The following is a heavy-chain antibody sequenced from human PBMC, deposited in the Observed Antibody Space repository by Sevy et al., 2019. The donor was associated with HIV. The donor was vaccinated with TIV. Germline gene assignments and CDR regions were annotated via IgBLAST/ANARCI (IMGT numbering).Heavy chain of an antibody. CDR1: GFSFTSYW. CDR2: IQSKIDGGTT. J-gene: IGHJ6*02. D-gene: IGHD3-9*01. Sequence: GGSLRLSCAASGFSFTSYWMSWVRQAPGKGLEWVGRIQSKIDGGTTDFAAPVKGRFTISRDDSKNTVFLQMNSLKTEDAAVYYCTTSSHSPRVWRDFDPRFYFFYYGMDVWGQGTTVTVSS. V-gene: IGHV3-15*01. CDR3: TTSSHSPRVWRDFDPRFYFFYYGMDV.